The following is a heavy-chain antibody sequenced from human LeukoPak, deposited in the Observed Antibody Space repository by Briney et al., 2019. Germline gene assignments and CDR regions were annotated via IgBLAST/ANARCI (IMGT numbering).Heavy chain of an antibody. CDR2: IWYDGSNK. CDR1: GFTFSSYG. CDR3: AREGGSWVEPGMDV. D-gene: IGHD6-25*01. Sequence: PGRSLRLSCAASGFTFSSYGMHWVRQAPGKGLEWVAVIWYDGSNKYYADSVKGRFTISRDNSKNTLYLQMNSLRAEDTAVYYCAREGGSWVEPGMDVWGQGTTVTVSS. V-gene: IGHV3-33*01. J-gene: IGHJ6*02.